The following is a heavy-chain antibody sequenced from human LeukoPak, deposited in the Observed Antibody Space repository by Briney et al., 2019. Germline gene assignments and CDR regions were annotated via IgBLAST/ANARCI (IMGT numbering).Heavy chain of an antibody. J-gene: IGHJ4*02. V-gene: IGHV4-39*07. Sequence: SETLSLTCTVSGGSISGSSYYWGWIRQPPGKGLEWIGSIYYSGSTYYNPSLKSRVTISVDTSKNQFSLKLSSVTAADTAVYYCARADYYDSSGYLYYFDYWGQGTLVTVSS. CDR1: GGSISGSSYY. CDR3: ARADYYDSSGYLYYFDY. D-gene: IGHD3-22*01. CDR2: IYYSGST.